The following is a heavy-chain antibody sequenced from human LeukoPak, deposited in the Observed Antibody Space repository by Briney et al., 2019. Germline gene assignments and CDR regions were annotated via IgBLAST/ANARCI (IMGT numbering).Heavy chain of an antibody. CDR1: GFTFSSCD. J-gene: IGHJ3*01. CDR2: ISAIGDTT. Sequence: GGSLRLSCAVSGFTFSSCDMSWVRQAPGKGLEWVSRISAIGDTTYYADSVKGRFTISRDNSKNTLYLQMTRLRADETAVYYCVKDYGITIYGVITWAFHFWGQGTKVTVSP. V-gene: IGHV3-23*01. CDR3: VKDYGITIYGVITWAFHF. D-gene: IGHD3-3*01.